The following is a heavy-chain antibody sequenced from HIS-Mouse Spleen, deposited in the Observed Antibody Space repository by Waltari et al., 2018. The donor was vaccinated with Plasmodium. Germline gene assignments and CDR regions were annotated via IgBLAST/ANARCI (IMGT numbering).Heavy chain of an antibody. CDR3: ARAYSSSWYFDY. V-gene: IGHV4-59*01. CDR1: GGSIRSYY. J-gene: IGHJ4*02. Sequence: QVQLQESGPGLVKPSETLSLTCTVSGGSIRSYYWSWIRQPPGKGLEWIGYIYYSGSTNNNPALKSRVTISVDTSKNQFSLKLSSVTAADTAVYYCARAYSSSWYFDYWGQGTLVTVSS. D-gene: IGHD6-13*01. CDR2: IYYSGST.